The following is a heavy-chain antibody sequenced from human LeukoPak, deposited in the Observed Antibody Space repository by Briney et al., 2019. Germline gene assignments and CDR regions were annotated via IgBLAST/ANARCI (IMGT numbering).Heavy chain of an antibody. CDR2: ISSSGSTI. J-gene: IGHJ4*02. CDR3: AREREGIVATDFDY. V-gene: IGHV3-11*04. CDR1: GFTFSDYY. D-gene: IGHD5-12*01. Sequence: PAGSLRLSCAASGFTFSDYYMSWIRQAPGQGLEWVSYISSSGSTIYYANSVKGRFTISRDNAKNSLYLQMNSLRAEDTAVYYCAREREGIVATDFDYWGQGTLVTVSS.